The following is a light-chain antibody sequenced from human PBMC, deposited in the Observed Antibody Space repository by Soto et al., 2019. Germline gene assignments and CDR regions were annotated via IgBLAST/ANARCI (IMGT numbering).Light chain of an antibody. CDR2: EVN. V-gene: IGLV2-8*01. CDR3: SSYGGSNNHVV. Sequence: QSALTQPPSASGSPGQSVTISCTGTSSDVGGYNYVSWYQQQPGKAPKLMIYEVNKRPSGVPDRFSGSKSGNTASLTVSGLQAEYEADYYCSSYGGSNNHVVFGGGTKLTVL. CDR1: SSDVGGYNY. J-gene: IGLJ2*01.